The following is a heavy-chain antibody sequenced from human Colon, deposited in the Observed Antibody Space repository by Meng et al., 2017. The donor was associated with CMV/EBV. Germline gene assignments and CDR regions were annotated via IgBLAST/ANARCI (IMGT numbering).Heavy chain of an antibody. J-gene: IGHJ4*02. Sequence: GSLKISCAASGFTFSSYEMNWVRQAPGKGLEWVSYISSSCSTIYYADSVKGRFTISRDNAKNSLYLQMNSLRAEDTAVYYCAREGGWGFYWAGYFDYWGQGTLVTVSS. CDR1: GFTFSSYE. CDR3: AREGGWGFYWAGYFDY. V-gene: IGHV3-48*03. D-gene: IGHD3-9*01. CDR2: ISSSCSTI.